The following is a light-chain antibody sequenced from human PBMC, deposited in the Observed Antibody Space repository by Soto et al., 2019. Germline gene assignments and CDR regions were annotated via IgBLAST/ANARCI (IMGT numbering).Light chain of an antibody. CDR2: DVT. CDR3: SSYTSSRTRI. CDR1: SSDVGGYDY. J-gene: IGLJ2*01. Sequence: QSVLTQPASVSGSPGQSITISCTGTSSDVGGYDYVSWYQQHPGKAPKVMIYDVTNRPSGVSDRFSGSKSANTASLTISGLQAEDEADYYCSSYTSSRTRIFGGGTKLTVL. V-gene: IGLV2-14*01.